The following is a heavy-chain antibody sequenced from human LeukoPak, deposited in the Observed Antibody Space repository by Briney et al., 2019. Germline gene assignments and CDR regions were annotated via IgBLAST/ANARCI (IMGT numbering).Heavy chain of an antibody. CDR3: ATRGDFSDSSGNSDDALDI. V-gene: IGHV4-38-2*02. J-gene: IGHJ3*02. CDR1: GYSISSAYY. D-gene: IGHD4-23*01. CDR2: MYHSGST. Sequence: MASETLSLTCSVSGYSISSAYYWGWIRQPPVKGLEWIGTMYHSGSTNYNPSLKRRVTILADPSKSQFSLKLSSVTAADTAVYYCATRGDFSDSSGNSDDALDIWGPGTMVTVSS.